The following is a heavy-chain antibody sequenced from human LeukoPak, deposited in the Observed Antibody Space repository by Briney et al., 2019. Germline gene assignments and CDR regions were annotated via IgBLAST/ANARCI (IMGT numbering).Heavy chain of an antibody. J-gene: IGHJ4*02. Sequence: ASVKVSCKASGYTFTSYYMHWVRQAPGQGLEWMGIINPSGGSTNYAQKLQGRVTMTRDMSTSTVYMELSSLRSEDTAGYYCARDRSLLDFWRGYYYLDYWGQGTQVTVSS. CDR1: GYTFTSYY. CDR3: ARDRSLLDFWRGYYYLDY. CDR2: INPSGGST. D-gene: IGHD3-3*01. V-gene: IGHV1-46*01.